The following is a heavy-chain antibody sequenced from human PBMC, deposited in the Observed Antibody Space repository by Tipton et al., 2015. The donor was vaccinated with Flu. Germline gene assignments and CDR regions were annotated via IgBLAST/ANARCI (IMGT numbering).Heavy chain of an antibody. V-gene: IGHV1-18*01. Sequence: QLVQSGAEVKKPGASVKVSCKASGYTFTSYGISWVRQAPGQGLEWMGWISAYNGNTNYAQKLQGRVTMTTDTSTSTAYMELRSLRSDDTAVYYCARAGALEQQLVRDGFDYYYYYGMDVWGQGTTVTVSS. CDR3: ARAGALEQQLVRDGFDYYYYYGMDV. CDR1: GYTFTSYG. J-gene: IGHJ6*02. D-gene: IGHD6-13*01. CDR2: ISAYNGNT.